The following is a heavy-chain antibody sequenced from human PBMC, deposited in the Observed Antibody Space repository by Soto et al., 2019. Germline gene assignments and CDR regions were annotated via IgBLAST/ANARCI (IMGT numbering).Heavy chain of an antibody. D-gene: IGHD2-2*01. V-gene: IGHV4-30-4*01. CDR3: ARWYGVVPAVMFDY. Sequence: SETLSLTCPVSGAYVSSGDYYWSWVRQPPGRGLEWIGYIHYSETIYYNPSLKSRVQILVETFKNSLYLQMNSLRVEDTAVYYCARWYGVVPAVMFDYWGQGTLVTVSS. CDR2: IHYSETI. J-gene: IGHJ4*02. CDR1: GAYVSSGDYY.